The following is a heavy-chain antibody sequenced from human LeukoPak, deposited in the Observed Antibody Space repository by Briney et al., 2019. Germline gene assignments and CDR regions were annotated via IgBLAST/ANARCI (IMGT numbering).Heavy chain of an antibody. CDR3: ARGDSGSYSELFDY. CDR1: GYTLTELS. J-gene: IGHJ4*02. V-gene: IGHV1-24*01. D-gene: IGHD1-26*01. CDR2: FDPEDGET. Sequence: ASVKVSCKVSGYTLTELSMHWVRQAPGKGLEWMGGFDPEDGETIYAQKFQGRVTMTEDTSTDTAYMELSSLRSEDTAVYYCARGDSGSYSELFDYWGQGTLVTVSS.